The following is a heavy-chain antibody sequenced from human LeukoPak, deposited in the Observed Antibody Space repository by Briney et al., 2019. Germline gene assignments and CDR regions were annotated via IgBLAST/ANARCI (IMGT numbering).Heavy chain of an antibody. CDR2: ISAYNGNT. CDR1: GYTFTSYG. D-gene: IGHD3-22*01. Sequence: ASVKVSCKASGYTFTSYGISWVRQAPGQGLEWMGWISAYNGNTNYAQKLQGRVTMATDTSTSTAYMELRSLRSDDTAVYYRATADYDSSGYTRWGQGTLVTVSS. J-gene: IGHJ4*02. CDR3: ATADYDSSGYTR. V-gene: IGHV1-18*01.